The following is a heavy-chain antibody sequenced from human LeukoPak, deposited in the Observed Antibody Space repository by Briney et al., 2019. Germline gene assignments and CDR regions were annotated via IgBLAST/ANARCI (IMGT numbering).Heavy chain of an antibody. CDR2: ISGSGSST. J-gene: IGHJ4*02. Sequence: GGSLRLSCAASGFTFSSYAMSWVRQAPGKGLEWVSAISGSGSSTYYADSVKGRFTISRDNSKNTLYLQMNSLRAEDTAVYYCAKAYYYDSSGYYLDYWGQGTLVTVSS. D-gene: IGHD3-22*01. CDR1: GFTFSSYA. V-gene: IGHV3-23*01. CDR3: AKAYYYDSSGYYLDY.